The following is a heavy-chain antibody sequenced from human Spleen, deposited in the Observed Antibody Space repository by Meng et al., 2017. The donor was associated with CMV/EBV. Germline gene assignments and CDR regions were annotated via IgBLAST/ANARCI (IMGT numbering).Heavy chain of an antibody. D-gene: IGHD1-26*01. CDR3: ARDDSGGD. Sequence: GESLKISCAASGFTFSSYSMNWVRQAPGKGLEWVSSISSSSSYIYYADSVKGRFTISRDNAKNSLYLQMNSLRAEDTAVYYCARDDSGGDWGQGTLVTVSS. CDR1: GFTFSSYS. CDR2: ISSSSSYI. J-gene: IGHJ4*02. V-gene: IGHV3-21*01.